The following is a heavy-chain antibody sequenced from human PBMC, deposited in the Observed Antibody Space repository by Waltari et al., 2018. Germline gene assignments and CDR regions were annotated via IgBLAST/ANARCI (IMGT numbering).Heavy chain of an antibody. D-gene: IGHD3-22*01. CDR3: ARDRLYYDSSGYYLLDY. CDR2: ISAYNGNT. Sequence: QVQLVQSGAEVKKPGASVKVSCKASGYTFTSYGISWVRQAPGQGLEWMGWISAYNGNTNDAQKLQGRVTMTTDTSTSTAYMELRSLRSDDTAVYYCARDRLYYDSSGYYLLDYWGQGTLVTVSS. CDR1: GYTFTSYG. J-gene: IGHJ4*02. V-gene: IGHV1-18*01.